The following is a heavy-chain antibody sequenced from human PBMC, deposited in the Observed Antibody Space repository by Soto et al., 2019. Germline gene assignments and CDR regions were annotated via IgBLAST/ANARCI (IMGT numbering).Heavy chain of an antibody. D-gene: IGHD3-3*01. J-gene: IGHJ6*02. CDR2: ISSSGSTI. CDR3: ARDXRVLEWFRTGYYYYGMDV. CDR1: GFTFSSYE. V-gene: IGHV3-48*03. Sequence: PGGSLRLSCAASGFTFSSYEMNWVRQAPGKGLEWVSYISSSGSTIYYADSVKGRFTISRDNAKNSLYLQMNSLRAEDTAVYYCARDXRVLEWFRTGYYYYGMDVWGQGTTVTVS.